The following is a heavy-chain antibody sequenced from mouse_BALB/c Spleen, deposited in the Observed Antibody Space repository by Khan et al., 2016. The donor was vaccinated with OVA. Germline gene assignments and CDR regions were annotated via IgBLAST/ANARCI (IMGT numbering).Heavy chain of an antibody. CDR3: ARRYYSGHWYCDV. CDR1: GYSITSDYA. CDR2: ISYSGST. Sequence: EVQLQESGPGLVKPSQSLSLTCTATGYSITSDYAWNLIRQFPGNKLEWMGYISYSGSTGYNPSFKSRLSITRDTSNNQFFLQLNSVTTEDTATYNLARRYYSGHWYCDVGGEGTTVTVSS. D-gene: IGHD1-1*01. V-gene: IGHV3-2*02. J-gene: IGHJ1*01.